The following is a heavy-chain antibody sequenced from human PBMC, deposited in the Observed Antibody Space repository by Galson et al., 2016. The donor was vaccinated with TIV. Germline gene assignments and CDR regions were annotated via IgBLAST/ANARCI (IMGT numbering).Heavy chain of an antibody. CDR3: AKDRTPGSSAWYFDY. D-gene: IGHD6-19*01. V-gene: IGHV3-7*03. CDR1: DFTFRNYW. Sequence: SLRLSCAASDFTFRNYWMSWVRQAPGKGLEWVGNIKTDGGERYYVDSVKGRFTISRDISKKTLYLDMDSLRADDTALYYCAKDRTPGSSAWYFDYRGHGTTVIVSS. J-gene: IGHJ4*01. CDR2: IKTDGGER.